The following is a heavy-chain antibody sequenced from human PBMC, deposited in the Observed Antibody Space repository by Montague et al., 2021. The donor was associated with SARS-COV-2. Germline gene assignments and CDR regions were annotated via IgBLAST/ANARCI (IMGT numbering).Heavy chain of an antibody. D-gene: IGHD3-9*01. V-gene: IGHV4-34*01. CDR3: ARGRPSGSDWLNEDY. CDR2: INHSGGT. CDR1: GGSLNGNL. Sequence: SETLSLTCAVYGGSLNGNLWSWIRQSPGKGLEWIGEINHSGGTIYNLSLMPRVTMSVDTSKNQFSLRLTSVTAADTAIYFCARGRPSGSDWLNEDYWGQGALVTVSS. J-gene: IGHJ4*02.